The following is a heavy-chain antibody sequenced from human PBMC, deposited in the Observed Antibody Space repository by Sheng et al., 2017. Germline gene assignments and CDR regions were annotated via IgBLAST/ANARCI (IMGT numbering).Heavy chain of an antibody. CDR2: IKTQNEGEAT. CDR1: GFTFSDHY. V-gene: IGHV3-15*05. Sequence: EVQLVESGGGLVQPGGSLRLSCAASGFTFSDHYMDWVRQAPGKGLEWVGRIKTQNEGEATDYPAPVKGRFTISRDDSKNTVYLQINSLRPEDTAMYYCIASPVWQKSDWGQGTLVTVSS. J-gene: IGHJ4*02. CDR3: IASPVWQKSD.